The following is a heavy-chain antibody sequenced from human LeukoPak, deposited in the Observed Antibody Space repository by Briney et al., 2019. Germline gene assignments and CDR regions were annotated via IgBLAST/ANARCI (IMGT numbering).Heavy chain of an antibody. CDR2: ISSSSSYI. CDR3: ARGGDGSGSPLYYYYYYGMDV. V-gene: IGHV3-21*01. D-gene: IGHD3-10*01. J-gene: IGHJ6*02. CDR1: GFTFSFYS. Sequence: AGGSLRLSCAASGFTFSFYSMTWVRQAPGQGLEWVSSISSSSSYIYYADSVKGRFTISRDNAKNSLYLQMNSLRAEDTAVYYCARGGDGSGSPLYYYYYYGMDVWGQGTTVTVSS.